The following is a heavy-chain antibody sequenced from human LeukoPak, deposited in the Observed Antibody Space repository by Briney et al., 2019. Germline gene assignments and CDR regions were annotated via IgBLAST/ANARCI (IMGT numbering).Heavy chain of an antibody. CDR3: ASSRGYSSSWSPFDY. CDR1: GYTFTCYG. CDR2: ISAYNGNT. Sequence: ASVKVSCKASGYTFTCYGISWVRQAPGQGLEWMGWISAYNGNTNYAQKLQGRVTMTTDTSTSTAYMELRSLRSDDTAVYYCASSRGYSSSWSPFDYWGQGTLVTVSS. J-gene: IGHJ4*02. V-gene: IGHV1-18*01. D-gene: IGHD6-13*01.